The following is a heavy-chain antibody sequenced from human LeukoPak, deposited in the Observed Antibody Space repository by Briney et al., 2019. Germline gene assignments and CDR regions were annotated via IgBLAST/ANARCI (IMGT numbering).Heavy chain of an antibody. CDR3: ARELREHGVFDI. CDR2: INWNGGRT. Sequence: PGGSLRLSCAASGFTFNDYGMSWVRQAPGKGLEWVSGINWNGGRTGYADSMKGRFIISRDNSKNTVYLQMNSLRAEDTAVYYCARELREHGVFDIWGQGTMVTVSS. J-gene: IGHJ3*02. V-gene: IGHV3-20*04. CDR1: GFTFNDYG. D-gene: IGHD1-26*01.